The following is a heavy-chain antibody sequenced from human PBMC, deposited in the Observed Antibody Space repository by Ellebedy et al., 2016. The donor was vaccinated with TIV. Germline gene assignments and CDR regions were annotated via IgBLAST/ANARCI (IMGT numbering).Heavy chain of an antibody. J-gene: IGHJ6*02. D-gene: IGHD2-21*02. Sequence: SETLSLXXTVSGGSISSYYWSWIRQPPGKGLEWIGYIYYSGSTNYNPSLKSRVTISVDTSKNQFSLKLSSVTAADTAVYYCARDDVVVVTAIRDYYYYYGMDVWGQGTTVTVSS. V-gene: IGHV4-59*01. CDR2: IYYSGST. CDR1: GGSISSYY. CDR3: ARDDVVVVTAIRDYYYYYGMDV.